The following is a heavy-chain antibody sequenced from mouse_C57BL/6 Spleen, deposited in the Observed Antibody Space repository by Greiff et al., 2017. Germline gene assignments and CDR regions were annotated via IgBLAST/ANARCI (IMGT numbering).Heavy chain of an antibody. D-gene: IGHD4-1*01. V-gene: IGHV1-72*01. CDR2: IDPNSGGT. CDR3: ARRDWDDYYFDY. J-gene: IGHJ2*01. CDR1: GYTFTSYW. Sequence: QVQLQQPGAELVKPGASVKLSCKASGYTFTSYWMPWVKQRPGRGLEWIGRIDPNSGGTTYNEKFKSKARLTVDKPSSTAYMQLSSLTSEDSAVYYCARRDWDDYYFDYWGQGTTLTVSS.